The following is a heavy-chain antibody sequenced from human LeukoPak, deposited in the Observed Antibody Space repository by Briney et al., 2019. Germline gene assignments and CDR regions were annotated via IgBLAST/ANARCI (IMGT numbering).Heavy chain of an antibody. J-gene: IGHJ4*02. CDR3: AKLYGDYYHTFDY. V-gene: IGHV4-38-2*02. CDR2: IYHSGST. D-gene: IGHD4-17*01. CDR1: GYSISSGYY. Sequence: SETLSLTCTVSGYSISSGYYWGWIRQPPGKGVEGIGHIYHSGSTYYNPSLKSRVTISVAKNQFSLRLNSVTAADTAVYYCAKLYGDYYHTFDYWGQGTLVTVSS.